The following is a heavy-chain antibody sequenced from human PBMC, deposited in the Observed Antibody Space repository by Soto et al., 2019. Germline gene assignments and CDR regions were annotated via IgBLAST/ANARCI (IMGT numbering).Heavy chain of an antibody. CDR1: GGSIFSSSW. D-gene: IGHD3-10*01. J-gene: IGHJ4*02. CDR2: IYHSGSK. CDR3: AREQYGSGSPFDS. Sequence: QVQLQESGPGLVKPSGTLSLTCTVSGGSIFSSSWWSWVRQSPGKGLEWIGEIYHSGSKNYDPSLKSRVTISVDKSKNQFSLKLTSVTAADTAMYYCAREQYGSGSPFDSWGQGTLVTVSS. V-gene: IGHV4-4*02.